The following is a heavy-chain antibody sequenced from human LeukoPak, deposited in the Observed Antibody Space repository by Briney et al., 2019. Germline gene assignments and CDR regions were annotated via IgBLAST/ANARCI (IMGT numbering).Heavy chain of an antibody. CDR2: INTDGSST. V-gene: IGHV3-74*01. Sequence: GGSLRLSCAASGFTFSSYWMHWVRQAPGKGLVWVSRINTDGSSTSYADSVKGRFTISRDNAKNTLYLQMNSLRAEDTAVYYCARIGTGTTDPHAYYYYGMDVWGQGTTVTVSS. CDR3: ARIGTGTTDPHAYYYYGMDV. D-gene: IGHD1-1*01. J-gene: IGHJ6*02. CDR1: GFTFSSYW.